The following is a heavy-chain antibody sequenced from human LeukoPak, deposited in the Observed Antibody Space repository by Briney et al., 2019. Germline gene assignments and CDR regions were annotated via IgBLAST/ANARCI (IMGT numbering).Heavy chain of an antibody. V-gene: IGHV3-7*01. CDR1: GFTFSSYW. J-gene: IGHJ5*02. Sequence: GGSLRLSCAASGFTFSSYWMSWVRQAPGKGLEWVANIKQDGSEKYYVDSVKGRFTISRDNAKNSLYLQMNSLRAEDTAVYYCARGVGYSSSTPPVWFDPWGQGTLVTASS. CDR2: IKQDGSEK. CDR3: ARGVGYSSSTPPVWFDP. D-gene: IGHD6-6*01.